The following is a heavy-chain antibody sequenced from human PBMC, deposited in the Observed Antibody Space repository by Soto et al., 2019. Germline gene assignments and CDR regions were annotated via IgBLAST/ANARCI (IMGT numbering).Heavy chain of an antibody. J-gene: IGHJ6*03. Sequence: PSETLSLSCAVYGGSFSGYYWSWIRQPPGKGLEWIGEIYHSGSTNYNPSLKSRVTISVDTAKNQFSLRLSSVTAADTAVYYCARGRSWDSGYHMAFSGRGTTGTVSS. CDR2: IYHSGST. CDR3: ARGRSWDSGYHMAF. D-gene: IGHD6-13*01. CDR1: GGSFSGYY. V-gene: IGHV4-34*01.